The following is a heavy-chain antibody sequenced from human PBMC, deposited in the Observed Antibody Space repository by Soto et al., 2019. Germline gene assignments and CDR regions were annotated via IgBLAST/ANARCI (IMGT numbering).Heavy chain of an antibody. D-gene: IGHD1-26*01. Sequence: EVHLLESGGGLAQPGGSLRLSCAXSKFIFDTYAMSWVRQAPGKGLEWVSAISVNGATTYYADSVKGRFTISRDNSNNTLYLQMNSLRAEDTAVYYCAKVGFDYWGQGTLVTVSS. CDR1: KFIFDTYA. CDR3: AKVGFDY. J-gene: IGHJ4*02. CDR2: ISVNGATT. V-gene: IGHV3-23*01.